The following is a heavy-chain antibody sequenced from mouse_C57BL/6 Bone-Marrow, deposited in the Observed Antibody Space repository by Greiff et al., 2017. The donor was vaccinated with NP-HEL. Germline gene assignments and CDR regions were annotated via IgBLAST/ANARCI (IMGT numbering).Heavy chain of an antibody. J-gene: IGHJ4*01. CDR1: GFNIKDDY. Sequence: EVQRVESGAELVRPGASVKLSCTASGFNIKDDYMHWVKQRPEQGLEWIGWIDPENGDTESASKFQGKVTITADTSSNTAYLQLSSLTSEDTAVYYCTNWYYAMDYWGQGTSVTVSS. D-gene: IGHD4-1*01. CDR2: IDPENGDT. V-gene: IGHV14-4*01. CDR3: TNWYYAMDY.